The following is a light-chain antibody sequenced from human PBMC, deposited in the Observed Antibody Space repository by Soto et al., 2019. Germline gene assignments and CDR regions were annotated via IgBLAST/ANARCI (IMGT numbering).Light chain of an antibody. Sequence: DIPMTQSPSTLSASVGDRVTITCRASQSISSWLAWFQQKPGKAPKVLIYKASGLESGVPSRFSGSGSGTKFTLTISSLQPDDFATYYCQQYSSYSWTFGQGTKVEIK. J-gene: IGKJ1*01. CDR3: QQYSSYSWT. CDR1: QSISSW. V-gene: IGKV1-5*03. CDR2: KAS.